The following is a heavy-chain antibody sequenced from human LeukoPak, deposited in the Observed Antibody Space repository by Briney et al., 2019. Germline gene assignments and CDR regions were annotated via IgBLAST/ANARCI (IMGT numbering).Heavy chain of an antibody. Sequence: PSETLSLTCAVYGGSLSGYYWSWIRQPPGKGLEWIGEINHSGSTNYNPSLKSRATISVDTSKNQFSLKLSSVTAADTAVYYCARGVRGYSYGTHLSYYYYYMDVWGKGTTVTVSS. CDR1: GGSLSGYY. CDR2: INHSGST. J-gene: IGHJ6*03. CDR3: ARGVRGYSYGTHLSYYYYYMDV. D-gene: IGHD5-18*01. V-gene: IGHV4-34*01.